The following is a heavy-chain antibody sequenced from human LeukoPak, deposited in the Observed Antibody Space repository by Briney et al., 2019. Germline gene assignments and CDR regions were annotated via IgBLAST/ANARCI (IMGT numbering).Heavy chain of an antibody. CDR1: GFTFSRYG. V-gene: IGHV3-21*01. J-gene: IGHJ4*02. D-gene: IGHD2-15*01. Sequence: GGSLRLSCAASGFTFSRYGMNWVRQAPGKGLEWVSSISSSSSYIYYADSVEGRFTISRDNAKNSLYLQMNSLRAEDTALYYCARDARASGPIQYYFDYWGQGTLVTVSS. CDR2: ISSSSSYI. CDR3: ARDARASGPIQYYFDY.